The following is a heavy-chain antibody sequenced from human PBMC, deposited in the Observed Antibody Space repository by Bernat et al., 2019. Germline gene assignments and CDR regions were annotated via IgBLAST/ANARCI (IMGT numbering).Heavy chain of an antibody. V-gene: IGHV3-30*03. Sequence: QVQLVESGGGVVQPGRSLRLSCAASGFTFSSYGMHWVRQAPGKGLEWVAVISYDGSNKYYADSVKGRFTISRDNSKNTLYLQMNSLRAEDTAVYYCARDRGYDFWSWLGAGHHPTSPFDYWGQGTLVTVSS. D-gene: IGHD3-3*01. CDR2: ISYDGSNK. CDR1: GFTFSSYG. J-gene: IGHJ4*02. CDR3: ARDRGYDFWSWLGAGHHPTSPFDY.